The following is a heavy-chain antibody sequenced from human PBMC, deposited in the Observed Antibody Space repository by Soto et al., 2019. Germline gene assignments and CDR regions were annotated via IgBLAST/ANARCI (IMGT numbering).Heavy chain of an antibody. V-gene: IGHV3-20*04. J-gene: IGHJ4*02. D-gene: IGHD6-19*01. CDR2: INWNGGST. Sequence: EVQLVESGGGVVRPGGSLRLSCAASGFTFDDYGMSWVRQAPGKGLEWVSGINWNGGSTGYADSVKGRFTISRDNAKNSLYLQMHSLRAAGTALYYCARLYSSGWYGPGRYWGQGTLVTVSS. CDR1: GFTFDDYG. CDR3: ARLYSSGWYGPGRY.